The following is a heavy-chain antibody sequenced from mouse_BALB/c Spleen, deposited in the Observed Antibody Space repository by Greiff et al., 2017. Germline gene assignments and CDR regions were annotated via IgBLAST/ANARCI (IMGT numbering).Heavy chain of an antibody. Sequence: VQLQQPGAELVKPGASVKMSCKASGYTFTSYWMHWVKQRPGQGLEWIGVIDPSDSYTSYNQKFKGKATLTVDTSSSTAYMQLSSLTSEDSAVYYCTGGNSYYFDYWGQGTTLTVSS. CDR2: IDPSDSYT. CDR3: TGGNSYYFDY. J-gene: IGHJ2*01. V-gene: IGHV1S127*01. D-gene: IGHD2-1*01. CDR1: GYTFTSYW.